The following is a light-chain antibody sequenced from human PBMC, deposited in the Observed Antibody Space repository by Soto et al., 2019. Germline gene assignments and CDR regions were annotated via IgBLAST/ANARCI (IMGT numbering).Light chain of an antibody. CDR1: QSVSSY. CDR2: DAS. CDR3: QQRSNWPLT. V-gene: IGKV3-11*01. J-gene: IGKJ4*01. Sequence: EIVLTQSPATLSLSPGERATLSCRASQSVSSYLAWYQQKPGQAPRLLSDDASNRATGIPARFSGSGSGTDFTLTISSLEPEYFAVYYCQQRSNWPLTFGGGTKVEIK.